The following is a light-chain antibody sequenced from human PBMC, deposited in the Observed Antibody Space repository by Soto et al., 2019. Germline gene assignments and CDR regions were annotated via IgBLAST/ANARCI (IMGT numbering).Light chain of an antibody. CDR1: SSNIGSNT. J-gene: IGLJ1*01. CDR3: AAWDDSLNGYV. Sequence: QSVLTQPPSASGTAGQRVTISCSGSSSNIGSNTVSWYQQLPGAAPKLLIYSNNQRPSGVPDRFSGSKSGTSASLAISGLQSEHEADYYCAAWDDSLNGYVFGTGTKVTVL. CDR2: SNN. V-gene: IGLV1-44*01.